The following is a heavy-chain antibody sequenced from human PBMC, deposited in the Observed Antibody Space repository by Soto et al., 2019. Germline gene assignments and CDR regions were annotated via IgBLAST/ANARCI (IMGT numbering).Heavy chain of an antibody. CDR3: AGYYYDSSGSPPRAFDY. CDR1: GGTFSSYA. D-gene: IGHD3-22*01. Sequence: QVQLVQSGAEVKKPGSSVKVSCKASGGTFSSYAISWVRQAPGQGLEWMGGIIPIFGTANYAQKFQGRVTITADESTSTAYMELSSLISEDTAVYYCAGYYYDSSGSPPRAFDYWGQGTLVTVSS. J-gene: IGHJ4*02. V-gene: IGHV1-69*01. CDR2: IIPIFGTA.